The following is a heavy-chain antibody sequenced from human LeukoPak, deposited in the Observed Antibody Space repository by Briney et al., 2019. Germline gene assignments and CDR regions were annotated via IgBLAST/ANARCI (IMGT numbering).Heavy chain of an antibody. J-gene: IGHJ5*02. CDR1: GFTFSDYY. Sequence: KTGGSLRLSCAASGFTFSDYYMSWIRQAPGKGLEWVSYISSSGSTIYYADSVKGRFTISRDNAKNSLYLQMNSLRAEDTAVYYCASAYGSGSYYNWFDPWGQGTLVTVSS. CDR3: ASAYGSGSYYNWFDP. V-gene: IGHV3-11*01. D-gene: IGHD3-10*01. CDR2: ISSSGSTI.